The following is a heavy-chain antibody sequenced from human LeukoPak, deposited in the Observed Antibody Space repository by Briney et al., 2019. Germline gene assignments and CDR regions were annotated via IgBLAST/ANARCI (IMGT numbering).Heavy chain of an antibody. Sequence: ASVKVSCKASGYTFTGYYMHWVRQAPGQGLEWMGWINPNSGGTNYAQKFQGRVTMTRDTSISTAYMELSRLRSDDTAVYYCAREILDRTAYYFDYWGQGTLVTVSS. J-gene: IGHJ4*02. V-gene: IGHV1-2*02. CDR3: AREILDRTAYYFDY. D-gene: IGHD2/OR15-2a*01. CDR1: GYTFTGYY. CDR2: INPNSGGT.